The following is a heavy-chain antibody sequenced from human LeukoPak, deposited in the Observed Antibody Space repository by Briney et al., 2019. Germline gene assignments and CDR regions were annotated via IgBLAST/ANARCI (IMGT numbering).Heavy chain of an antibody. J-gene: IGHJ6*02. CDR2: ISGSGGST. Sequence: GGSLRLSCAASGFTFSSYAMSWVRQAPGKGLEWVSAISGSGGSTYYADSVKGRFTISRDNSKNTLYLQMNSLRAEDTAVYYCAKGSGYCSSTSCYYGMDVWGQGTTVTVSS. CDR1: GFTFSSYA. CDR3: AKGSGYCSSTSCYYGMDV. V-gene: IGHV3-23*01. D-gene: IGHD2-2*03.